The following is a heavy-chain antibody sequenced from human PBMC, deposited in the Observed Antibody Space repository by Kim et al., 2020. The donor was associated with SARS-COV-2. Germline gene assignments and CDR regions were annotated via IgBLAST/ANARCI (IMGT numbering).Heavy chain of an antibody. CDR3: ASLSTGYVWDKFDY. V-gene: IGHV3-74*01. J-gene: IGHJ4*02. CDR1: RFTFSSYC. Sequence: GGSLRLSCVASRFTFSSYCMHWVRQAPGKGLVWVSRVNSDGSSTSYADSVKGRFTISRDNARNTLYLQMNRLRAENTAVYYCASLSTGYVWDKFDYWGQG. D-gene: IGHD3-16*01. CDR2: VNSDGSST.